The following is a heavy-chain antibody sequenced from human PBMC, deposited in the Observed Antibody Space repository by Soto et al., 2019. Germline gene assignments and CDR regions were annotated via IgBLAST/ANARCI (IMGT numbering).Heavy chain of an antibody. CDR3: ARWVGGLGYCSSTSCYAFDY. D-gene: IGHD2-2*01. Sequence: GGSLRLSCAASGFTFSSYWMSWVRQAPGKGLEWVANIKQDGSEKYYVDSVKGRFTISRDNAKNSLYLQMNSLRAEDTAVYYCARWVGGLGYCSSTSCYAFDYWGQGTLVTVSS. CDR1: GFTFSSYW. J-gene: IGHJ4*02. V-gene: IGHV3-7*01. CDR2: IKQDGSEK.